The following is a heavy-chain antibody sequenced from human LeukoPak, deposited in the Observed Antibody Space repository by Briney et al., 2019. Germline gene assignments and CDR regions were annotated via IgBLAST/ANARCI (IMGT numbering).Heavy chain of an antibody. CDR3: VKLSEH. CDR2: IKRDGSEK. D-gene: IGHD1-26*01. Sequence: GGSLRLSCVASGFNFSNHWMNWVRQAPGKGLEWVANIKRDGSEKYYVDSVKGRFTISRDNAKNSLYLQMNSLRAEDSAVYYCVKLSEHWGQGTLVTVSS. V-gene: IGHV3-7*01. CDR1: GFNFSNHW. J-gene: IGHJ1*01.